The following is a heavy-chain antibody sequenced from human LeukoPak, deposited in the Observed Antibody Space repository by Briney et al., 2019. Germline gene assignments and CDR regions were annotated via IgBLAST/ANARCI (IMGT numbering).Heavy chain of an antibody. CDR1: GFTFSSYS. Sequence: PGGSLRLSCAASGFTFSSYSMNWVRQAPGKGLEWVSSISSSSYIYYADSVKGRFTISRDNAKNSLYLQMNSLRAEDTAVYYCARMSNSDAFDIRGQGTMVTVSS. CDR3: ARMSNSDAFDI. D-gene: IGHD4-11*01. CDR2: ISSSSYI. V-gene: IGHV3-21*01. J-gene: IGHJ3*02.